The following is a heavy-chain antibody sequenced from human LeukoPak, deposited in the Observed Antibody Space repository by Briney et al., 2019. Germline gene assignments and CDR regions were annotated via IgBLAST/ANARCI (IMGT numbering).Heavy chain of an antibody. Sequence: PSETLSLTCTVSGGSVSSGSYYWSWIRQPPGKGLEWIGYIYYSGSTNYNLSLKSRVTISVDTSKNQFSLKLSSVTAADTAVYYCARGLLGAAKFDYWGQGTLVTVSS. CDR3: ARGLLGAAKFDY. J-gene: IGHJ4*02. V-gene: IGHV4-61*01. CDR1: GGSVSSGSYY. D-gene: IGHD3-16*01. CDR2: IYYSGST.